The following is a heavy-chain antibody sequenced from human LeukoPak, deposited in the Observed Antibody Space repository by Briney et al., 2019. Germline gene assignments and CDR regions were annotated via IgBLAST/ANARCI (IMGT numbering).Heavy chain of an antibody. D-gene: IGHD1-26*01. CDR1: GFIFSSYE. V-gene: IGHV3-48*01. CDR2: ISSSSDTI. J-gene: IGHJ5*02. CDR3: ARGGSGTYYFNGPFS. Sequence: GGSLRLSCAASGFIFSSYEMNWVRQAPGKGLEWVSYISSSSDTIYYADSVRGRFTISRDNAKNSLFLQMNSLRAEDTAVYYCARGGSGTYYFNGPFSWGQGTLVTVSS.